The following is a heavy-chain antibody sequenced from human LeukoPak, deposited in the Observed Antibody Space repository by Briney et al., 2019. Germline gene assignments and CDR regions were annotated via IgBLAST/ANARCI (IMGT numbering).Heavy chain of an antibody. CDR1: QFTFTKYW. D-gene: IGHD6-13*01. J-gene: IGHJ4*02. CDR3: TTDSIAAASDY. V-gene: IGHV3-7*03. CDR2: IKQDGSEK. Sequence: PGGSLRLSCAASQFTFTKYWMTWVRQAPGKGPEWVASIKQDGSEKSYVDSVKGRFTISRDNAKNSLYLQMNSLKTEDTAVYYCTTDSIAAASDYWGQGTLVTVSS.